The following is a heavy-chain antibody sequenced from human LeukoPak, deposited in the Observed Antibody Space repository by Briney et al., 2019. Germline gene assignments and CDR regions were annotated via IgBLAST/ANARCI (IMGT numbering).Heavy chain of an antibody. CDR3: AKALYSGSYLCAFDI. V-gene: IGHV3-30*18. Sequence: GGSLRLSCAASGFTFSSYGMHWVRQAPGKGLEWVAVISYDGSNKYYADSVKGRFTISRDNSKNTLYLQMNSLRAEDTAVYYCAKALYSGSYLCAFDIWGQGTMVTVSS. J-gene: IGHJ3*02. CDR2: ISYDGSNK. CDR1: GFTFSSYG. D-gene: IGHD1-26*01.